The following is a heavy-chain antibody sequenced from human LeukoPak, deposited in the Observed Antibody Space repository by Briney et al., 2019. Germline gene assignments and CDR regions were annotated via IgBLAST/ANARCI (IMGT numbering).Heavy chain of an antibody. V-gene: IGHV4-31*03. CDR3: ARGPFTREWELPCDY. J-gene: IGHJ4*02. CDR1: GGSISSGGYY. CDR2: IYYSGST. Sequence: SETLSLTCTVSGGSISSGGYYWSWIRQHPGKGLEWIGYIYYSGSTYYNPSLKSRVTISVDTSKNQFSLKLSSVTAADTAVYYCARGPFTREWELPCDYWGQGTLVTVSS. D-gene: IGHD1-26*01.